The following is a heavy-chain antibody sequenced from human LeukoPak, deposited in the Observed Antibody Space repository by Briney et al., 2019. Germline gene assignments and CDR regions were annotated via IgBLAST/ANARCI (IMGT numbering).Heavy chain of an antibody. J-gene: IGHJ2*01. CDR1: GGSFSGYY. CDR2: INHSGST. CDR3: ARDHDYAETGAGHFDL. D-gene: IGHD4-17*01. Sequence: SETLSLTCAVYGGSFSGYYWSWIRQPPGKGLEWIGEINHSGSTNYNPSLKSRVTISVDTSKNQFSLKLSSVTAADTAVYYCARDHDYAETGAGHFDLWGRGTLVTVSS. V-gene: IGHV4-34*01.